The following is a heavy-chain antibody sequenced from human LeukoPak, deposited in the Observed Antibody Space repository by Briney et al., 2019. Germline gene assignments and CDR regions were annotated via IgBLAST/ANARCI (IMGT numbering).Heavy chain of an antibody. D-gene: IGHD2-2*01. CDR3: ARDGTSTDDY. V-gene: IGHV1-18*01. Sequence: ASVKVSCKASGYTFSHFGISWVRQAPGQGLEWMGWISGNNDNPNYGQNFQGRFTVTSDSSTSTAYMELRNLRSDDTAVYYCARDGTSTDDYWGQGTLVTVSS. CDR2: ISGNNDNP. J-gene: IGHJ4*02. CDR1: GYTFSHFG.